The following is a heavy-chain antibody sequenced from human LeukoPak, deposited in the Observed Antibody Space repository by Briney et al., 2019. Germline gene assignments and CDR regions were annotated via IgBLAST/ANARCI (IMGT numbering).Heavy chain of an antibody. CDR2: ISSSSSYI. CDR1: GFTFSSYS. V-gene: IGHV3-21*04. D-gene: IGHD3-9*01. J-gene: IGHJ4*02. Sequence: TGGSLRLSCAASGFTFSSYSMNWVRQAPGKGLEWVSSISSSSSYIYYADSVKGRFTISRDNAKNSLYLQMNNLRVEGTAMYYCAGGTGFIIKDWGQGTLVTVSS. CDR3: AGGTGFIIKD.